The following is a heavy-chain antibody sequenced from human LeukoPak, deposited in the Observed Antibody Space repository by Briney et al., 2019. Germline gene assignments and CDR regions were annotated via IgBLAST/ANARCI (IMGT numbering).Heavy chain of an antibody. V-gene: IGHV1-2*02. CDR3: ARDPYGGHFDY. D-gene: IGHD4-23*01. Sequence: GASVKVSCKTSGYTFTGYYIHWVRQAPGQGLEWMGWIYPNSGGPYYAQNFQGRVTMTRDTSTSTVYMELSSLRSEDTAVYYCARDPYGGHFDYWGQGTLVTVSS. J-gene: IGHJ4*02. CDR2: IYPNSGGP. CDR1: GYTFTGYY.